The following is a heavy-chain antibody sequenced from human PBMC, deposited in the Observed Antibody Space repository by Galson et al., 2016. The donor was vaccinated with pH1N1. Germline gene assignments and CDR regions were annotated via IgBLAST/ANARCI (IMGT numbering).Heavy chain of an antibody. CDR1: GYTFTRYY. J-gene: IGHJ4*02. CDR3: TRDLGRLLDH. Sequence: SVKVSCKASGYTFTRYYFHWVRQAPGQGLEWMGVIDPSDGGTTYAQKFQGRVTITRDTSTSTVYVEVYSLKSEDTAVYYCTRDLGRLLDHWGQGTLVTVSS. V-gene: IGHV1-46*03. D-gene: IGHD1-26*01. CDR2: IDPSDGGT.